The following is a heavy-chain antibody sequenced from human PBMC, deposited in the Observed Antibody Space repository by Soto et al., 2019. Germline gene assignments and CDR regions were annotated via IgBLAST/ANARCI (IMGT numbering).Heavy chain of an antibody. Sequence: SINVSCNASGVTFSSYAISCVQQAPRQLLGLMCSIIPIFDTANYAQKFQGRVKITADESTSTAYMELGGLRSENTAVYYWARVGARXTYSSSSRHYYYYGMDVWGQGTTVTVSS. CDR1: GVTFSSYA. J-gene: IGHJ6*02. V-gene: IGHV1-69*13. CDR2: IIPIFDTA. CDR3: ARVGARXTYSSSSRHYYYYGMDV. D-gene: IGHD6-6*01.